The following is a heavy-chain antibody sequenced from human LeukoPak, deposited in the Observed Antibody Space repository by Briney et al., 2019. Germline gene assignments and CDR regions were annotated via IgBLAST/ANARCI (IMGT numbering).Heavy chain of an antibody. CDR2: ISCSGGST. CDR3: AKGYCSSTSCYVLGEYFDY. J-gene: IGHJ4*02. V-gene: IGHV3-23*01. Sequence: PGGSLRLSCAASGFTFSSYAMSWVRQAPGKGLEWVSAISCSGGSTYYADSVKGRFTISRDNSKNTLYLQMNSLRAEDTAVYYCAKGYCSSTSCYVLGEYFDYWGQGTLVTVSS. CDR1: GFTFSSYA. D-gene: IGHD2-2*01.